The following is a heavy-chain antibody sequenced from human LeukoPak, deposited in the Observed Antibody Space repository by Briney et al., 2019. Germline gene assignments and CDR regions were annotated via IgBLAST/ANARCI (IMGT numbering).Heavy chain of an antibody. D-gene: IGHD4-17*01. CDR2: ISWNSGSI. V-gene: IGHV3-9*01. CDR3: AKDGEWLRSLTTVTTTFDY. Sequence: GRSLRLSCAASGFTFDDYAMHWVRQAPGKGLEWVSGISWNSGSIGYADSVKGRFTISRDNAKNSLYLQMNSLRAEDTALYYCAKDGEWLRSLTTVTTTFDYWGQGTLVTVSS. J-gene: IGHJ4*02. CDR1: GFTFDDYA.